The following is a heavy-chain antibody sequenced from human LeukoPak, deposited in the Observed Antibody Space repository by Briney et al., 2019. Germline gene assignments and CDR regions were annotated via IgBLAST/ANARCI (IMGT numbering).Heavy chain of an antibody. Sequence: SQTLSLTCTVSGGSISSGGYYWGWIHQHPGKGLEWIGYIYYSGSTYYNPSLKSRVTISVDTSKNQFSLKLSSVTAADTAVYYCARDSPRLEWLFTGFDPCGQGTLVTVSS. J-gene: IGHJ5*02. CDR2: IYYSGST. CDR3: ARDSPRLEWLFTGFDP. CDR1: GGSISSGGYY. D-gene: IGHD3-3*01. V-gene: IGHV4-30-4*08.